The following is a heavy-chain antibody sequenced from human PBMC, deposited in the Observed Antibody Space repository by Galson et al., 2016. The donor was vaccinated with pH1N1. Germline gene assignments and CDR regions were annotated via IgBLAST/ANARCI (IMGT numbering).Heavy chain of an antibody. CDR3: ARGSRDGTRAFDS. V-gene: IGHV3-9*01. J-gene: IGHJ4*02. CDR2: INWNSGSL. CDR1: GFTFDDYT. Sequence: SLRLSCAGSGFTFDDYTMHWVRQAPGKGLEWVSGINWNSGSLAYVNSVKGRFTISRDNAENSLYLQMSSLRPGDTAFYFCARGSRDGTRAFDSWGQGVLVTVSS.